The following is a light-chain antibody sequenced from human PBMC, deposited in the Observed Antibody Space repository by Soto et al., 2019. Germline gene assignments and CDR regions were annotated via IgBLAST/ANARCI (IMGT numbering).Light chain of an antibody. Sequence: QSALTHPASVSGSPGQSITISCTGTSSDVGGYNYVSWSQQHPGKAPKLMIYDVSNRPSGVSNRFSGSKSGNTASLTISGLQAEDEADYYCSSYTSSSTLEGVFGGGTKVTV. CDR3: SSYTSSSTLEGV. CDR2: DVS. CDR1: SSDVGGYNY. V-gene: IGLV2-14*01. J-gene: IGLJ3*02.